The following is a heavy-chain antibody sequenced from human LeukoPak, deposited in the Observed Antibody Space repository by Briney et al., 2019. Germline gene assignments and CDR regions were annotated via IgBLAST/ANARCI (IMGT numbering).Heavy chain of an antibody. J-gene: IGHJ4*02. CDR3: AKRTSGSSWYPSDS. V-gene: IGHV3-23*01. Sequence: PGGSLRLSCAASGFTFSSFAMNWVRQAPGKGLEWVSTMSGDATSTYYADSVKGRFTISRDNSKNTLYLQMNSLRADDTAVYYCAKRTSGSSWYPSDSWGQGTLVTVSS. D-gene: IGHD6-13*01. CDR1: GFTFSSFA. CDR2: MSGDATST.